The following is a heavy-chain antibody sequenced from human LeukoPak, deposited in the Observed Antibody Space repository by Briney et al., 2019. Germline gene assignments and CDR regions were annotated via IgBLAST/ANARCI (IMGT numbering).Heavy chain of an antibody. V-gene: IGHV3-74*01. CDR2: IRSDGSST. J-gene: IGHJ6*02. D-gene: IGHD4-11*01. CDR3: AKVVSNYGHYYYGMDV. Sequence: GGSLRLSCAASGFTFSSYWMHWVRQAPGKGLVWVSRIRSDGSSTTYADSVKGRFTISRDNTKNTLYLQMNSLRAEDTAVYYCAKVVSNYGHYYYGMDVWGQGTTVTVSS. CDR1: GFTFSSYW.